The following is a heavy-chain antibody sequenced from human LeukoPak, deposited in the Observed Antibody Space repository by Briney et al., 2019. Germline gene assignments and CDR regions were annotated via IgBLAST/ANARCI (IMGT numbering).Heavy chain of an antibody. D-gene: IGHD6-19*01. Sequence: SQTLSLTCTVSGGSISSGGYYWSWIRQHPGKGLEWIGYIYYSGSTYYNPSLKSRVTISVDTSKNQFSLKLSSVTAADTAVYYCARGGAVAGLFDYWDQGTLVTVSS. J-gene: IGHJ4*02. V-gene: IGHV4-31*03. CDR1: GGSISSGGYY. CDR2: IYYSGST. CDR3: ARGGAVAGLFDY.